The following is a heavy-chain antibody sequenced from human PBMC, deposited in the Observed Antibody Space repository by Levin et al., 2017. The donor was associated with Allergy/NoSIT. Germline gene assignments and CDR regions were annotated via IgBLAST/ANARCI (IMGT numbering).Heavy chain of an antibody. CDR1: GFTFSSYA. Sequence: ETLSLTCAASGFTFSSYAMNWVRQAPGKGLEWVSSISAGGGNTYSADSVKGRFTISRDNSKNTLFLQMNSLRAEDTAVYYCAKGDSSGWYGNFDYWGQGTLVTVSS. D-gene: IGHD6-19*01. CDR3: AKGDSSGWYGNFDY. V-gene: IGHV3-23*01. CDR2: ISAGGGNT. J-gene: IGHJ4*02.